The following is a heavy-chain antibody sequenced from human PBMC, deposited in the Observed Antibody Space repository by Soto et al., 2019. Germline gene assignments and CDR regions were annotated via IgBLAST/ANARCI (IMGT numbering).Heavy chain of an antibody. V-gene: IGHV1-8*01. CDR3: ARGGGQWLVRNYYSMDV. CDR2: MNPNSGNT. CDR1: GYTFTSYD. Sequence: ASVKVSCKASGYTFTSYDINWVRQATGQGLEWMGWMNPNSGNTGYAQKFQGRVTVTRNTSISTAYMELSSLRSEDTAVYYCARGGGQWLVRNYYSMDVWGKGTTVTVS. J-gene: IGHJ6*03. D-gene: IGHD6-19*01.